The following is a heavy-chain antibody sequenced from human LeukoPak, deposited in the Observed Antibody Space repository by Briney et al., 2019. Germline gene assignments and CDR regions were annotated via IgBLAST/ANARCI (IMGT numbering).Heavy chain of an antibody. D-gene: IGHD5-18*01. V-gene: IGHV4-34*12. CDR1: RGSPCGYY. Sequence: SETLSLTRAVYRGSPCGYYGSWGRPPLGKGGGWIGEVIHSGSANYTPSLRRRVTISLDTSKNQFSLKLCSVSAADTAVYFCAGLDRDTAMVTFGFDYWGQGTLVTVSS. CDR3: AGLDRDTAMVTFGFDY. CDR2: VIHSGSA. J-gene: IGHJ4*02.